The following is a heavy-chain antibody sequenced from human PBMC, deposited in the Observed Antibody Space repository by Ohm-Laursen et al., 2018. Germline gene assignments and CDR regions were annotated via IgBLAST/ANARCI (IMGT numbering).Heavy chain of an antibody. CDR1: GFTFSSYE. V-gene: IGHV3-48*03. CDR3: ARGYGKLDY. J-gene: IGHJ4*02. Sequence: SLRLSCAASGFTFSSYEMNWVRQAPGKGLEWVSYISSSGSTIYYADSVKGRFTISRDNSKNTLYLQMNSLRAEDTAVYYCARGYGKLDYWGQGTLVTVSS. CDR2: ISSSGSTI. D-gene: IGHD3-16*01.